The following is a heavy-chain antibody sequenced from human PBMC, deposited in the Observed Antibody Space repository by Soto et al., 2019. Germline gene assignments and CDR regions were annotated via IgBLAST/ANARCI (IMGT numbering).Heavy chain of an antibody. Sequence: EVHLVESGGGLVNPGGSLRLSCAASGINFINAWMTWVRQAPGKGLEWVGRIKSKSDGETTDYAAPVKGRFTISREDSKNMVYLKMNSLKAEDTAVYYCTTRPPPYGDSPLDFWGQGTLVTVSS. D-gene: IGHD4-17*01. CDR2: IKSKSDGETT. V-gene: IGHV3-15*01. CDR1: GINFINAW. J-gene: IGHJ4*02. CDR3: TTRPPPYGDSPLDF.